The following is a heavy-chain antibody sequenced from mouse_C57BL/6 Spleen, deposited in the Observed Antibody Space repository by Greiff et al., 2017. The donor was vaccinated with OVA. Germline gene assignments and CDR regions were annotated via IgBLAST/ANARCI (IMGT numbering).Heavy chain of an antibody. CDR3: ARVYGSSPFAY. V-gene: IGHV1-82*01. Sequence: QVQLQQSGPELVKPGASVKISCKASGYAFSSSWMNWVKQRPGKGLEWIGRIYPGDGDTNYNGKFKGKATLTADKSSSTAYMQLSSLTSEDSAVYFCARVYGSSPFAYWGEGTLVTVSA. CDR1: GYAFSSSW. J-gene: IGHJ3*01. D-gene: IGHD1-1*01. CDR2: IYPGDGDT.